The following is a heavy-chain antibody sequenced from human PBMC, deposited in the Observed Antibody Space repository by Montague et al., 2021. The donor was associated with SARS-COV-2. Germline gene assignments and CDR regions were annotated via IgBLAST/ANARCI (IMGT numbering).Heavy chain of an antibody. Sequence: SETLSLTCTVSGFSIGSGDYWGWIRQPPGKGLEWIGSIYHSGTTXXNPSPQSRLTMSIDTSTNQLSLRLTSVTAADTAVFFCVREKAGGLRNVFDIWGQGTTVTVSS. CDR2: IYHSGTT. J-gene: IGHJ3*02. CDR1: GFSIGSGDY. V-gene: IGHV4-38-2*02. CDR3: VREKAGGLRNVFDI.